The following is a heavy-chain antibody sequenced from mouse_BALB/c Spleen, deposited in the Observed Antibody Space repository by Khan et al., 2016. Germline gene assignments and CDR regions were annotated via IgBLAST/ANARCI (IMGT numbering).Heavy chain of an antibody. V-gene: IGHV9-2-1*01. D-gene: IGHD2-14*01. Sequence: QIQLVQSRPELKKPGETVKISCKASGFTFTDYSMHWVKQAPGKGLKWMGWKNTETGEPTYADDFKGRLAFSLETSATTAYLQINNLKNEDTATDFCARRVRWYFDVWGAGTTVTVSS. CDR1: GFTFTDYS. CDR2: KNTETGEP. CDR3: ARRVRWYFDV. J-gene: IGHJ1*01.